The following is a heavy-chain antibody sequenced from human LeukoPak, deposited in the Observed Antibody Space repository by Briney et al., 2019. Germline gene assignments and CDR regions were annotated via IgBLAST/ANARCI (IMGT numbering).Heavy chain of an antibody. CDR1: GGSISNYY. Sequence: PSETLSLTCTVSGGSISNYYWNWIRQPPGKGLEWIGYIYYTGSTNYNPSLKSRVTMSVDTSKNQFSLELSSVTAADTAVYYCARSARNYYYYMDVWGKGTTVTVSS. CDR2: IYYTGST. D-gene: IGHD1-14*01. CDR3: ARSARNYYYYMDV. J-gene: IGHJ6*03. V-gene: IGHV4-59*08.